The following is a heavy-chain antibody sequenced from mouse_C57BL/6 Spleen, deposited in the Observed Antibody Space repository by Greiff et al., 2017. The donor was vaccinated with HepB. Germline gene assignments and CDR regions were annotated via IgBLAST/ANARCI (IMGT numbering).Heavy chain of an antibody. Sequence: QQSCTASGYTFTSYWMQWVKQRPGQGLEWIGEIDPSDSYTNYNQKFKGKATLTVDTSSSTAYMQLSSLTSEDSAVYYCARRDGPYYFDYWGQGTTLTVSS. D-gene: IGHD1-1*01. CDR2: IDPSDSYT. J-gene: IGHJ2*01. V-gene: IGHV1-50*01. CDR1: GYTFTSYW. CDR3: ARRDGPYYFDY.